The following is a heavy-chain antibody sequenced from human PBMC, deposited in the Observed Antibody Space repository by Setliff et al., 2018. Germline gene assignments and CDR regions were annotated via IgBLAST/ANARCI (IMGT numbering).Heavy chain of an antibody. CDR2: FDPEDGET. D-gene: IGHD3-3*01. CDR1: GYTLTELS. Sequence: ASVKVSCKVSGYTLTELSRHWVRQAPGKGLEWMGGFDPEDGETIYAQKFQGRVTMTEDTSTDTAYMELSRLRYDDTAVYYCARVKSDSFGQGLYYFDHWGQGTLVTVSS. CDR3: ARVKSDSFGQGLYYFDH. J-gene: IGHJ4*02. V-gene: IGHV1-24*01.